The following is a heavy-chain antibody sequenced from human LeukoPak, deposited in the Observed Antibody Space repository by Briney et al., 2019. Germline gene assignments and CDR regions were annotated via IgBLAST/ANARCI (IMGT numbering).Heavy chain of an antibody. D-gene: IGHD2-2*02. Sequence: GGSLRLACAASGFTFSSDGIHWVRQAPGKGLEWVAFIRYDGSNKYYEDSVKGRFTISRDNSKNTLYLQMNSLRAEDTAVYYCAKDLIVVVPAAIRSNFDYRGQGTMVTVSS. V-gene: IGHV3-30*02. CDR3: AKDLIVVVPAAIRSNFDY. CDR2: IRYDGSNK. J-gene: IGHJ4*02. CDR1: GFTFSSDG.